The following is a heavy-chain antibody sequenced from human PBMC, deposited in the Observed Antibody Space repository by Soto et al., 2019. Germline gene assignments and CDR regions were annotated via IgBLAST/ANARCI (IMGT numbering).Heavy chain of an antibody. V-gene: IGHV1-8*01. D-gene: IGHD7-27*01. Sequence: QVQLVQSGAEVKKPGASVKVSYKASGYTFTSYDIHWVRQATGKGLEWVGWMNPYSGNAGFAEKFQGRVSMTRNTSINTAYLEVDSLKSEDTAVYYCARSVTVRRGTGSDSWGQGSLVTVSA. J-gene: IGHJ5*01. CDR3: ARSVTVRRGTGSDS. CDR2: MNPYSGNA. CDR1: GYTFTSYD.